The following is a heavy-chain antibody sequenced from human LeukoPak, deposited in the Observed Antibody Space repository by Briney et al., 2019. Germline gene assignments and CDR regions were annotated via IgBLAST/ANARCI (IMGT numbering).Heavy chain of an antibody. Sequence: SETLSLTCTVSGGSISSYYWSWIRQPAGKGLEWIGRIYTSGSTNYNPSLKSRVTMSVDTSKNQFSLKLSSVTAADTAVYYCAREDAPGSYYSQFDYWGQGTLVTVSS. CDR1: GGSISSYY. J-gene: IGHJ4*02. D-gene: IGHD3-10*01. V-gene: IGHV4-4*07. CDR3: AREDAPGSYYSQFDY. CDR2: IYTSGST.